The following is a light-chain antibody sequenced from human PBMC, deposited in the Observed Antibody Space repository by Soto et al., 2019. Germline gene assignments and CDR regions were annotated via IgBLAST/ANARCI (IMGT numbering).Light chain of an antibody. J-gene: IGLJ1*01. V-gene: IGLV2-14*01. CDR1: SSDVGGYNY. CDR3: SSYTSSSTPYV. Sequence: QSALTQPASVSGSPGQSITISCTGTSSDVGGYNYVSWYQQHPGKAPKLMIYDVSNRPSGVSNRFSGSKSGNTASLTISGLQAEDEPDYYCSSYTSSSTPYVFGTGTKVTVL. CDR2: DVS.